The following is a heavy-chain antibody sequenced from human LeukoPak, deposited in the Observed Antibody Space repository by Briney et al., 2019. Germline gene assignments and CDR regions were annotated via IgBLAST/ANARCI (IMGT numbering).Heavy chain of an antibody. D-gene: IGHD3-9*01. CDR1: GGSISSGGYY. CDR3: ARAAHYDVLSGYSKPSPFDY. V-gene: IGHV4-31*03. CDR2: IYYSGST. Sequence: KSSQTLSLTCNVSGGSISSGGYYWTWIRQHPGKGLEWIGYIYYSGSTYYNPSLKSRVIISIDTSKNQFSLKLNSVTAADTAVYYCARAAHYDVLSGYSKPSPFDYWGQGTLVTVSS. J-gene: IGHJ4*02.